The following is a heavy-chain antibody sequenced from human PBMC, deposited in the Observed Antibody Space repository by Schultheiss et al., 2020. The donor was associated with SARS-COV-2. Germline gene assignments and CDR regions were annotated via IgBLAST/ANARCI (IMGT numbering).Heavy chain of an antibody. CDR3: ATLVQWCMLY. CDR2: IYYSGST. Sequence: GSLRLSCTVSGGSISSSSYYWGWIRQPPGKGLEWIGYIYYSGSTNYNPSLKSRVTISVDTSKNQFSLKLSSVTAADTAVYYCATLVQWCMLYWGQGTLVTVSS. V-gene: IGHV4-61*05. J-gene: IGHJ4*02. CDR1: GGSISSSSYY. D-gene: IGHD2-8*01.